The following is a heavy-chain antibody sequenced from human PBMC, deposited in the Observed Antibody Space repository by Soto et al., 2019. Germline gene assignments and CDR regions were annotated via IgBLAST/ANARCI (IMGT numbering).Heavy chain of an antibody. CDR3: VRDCSCGGCYSDYGMDV. V-gene: IGHV4-4*07. D-gene: IGHD2-15*01. CDR1: GDSISSFY. CDR2: LYVSGST. Sequence: QVQLQESGPGLVKPSETLSLTCTVSGDSISSFYWSWIRQTAGKGLEWIGRLYVSGSTDYNPSLKSRVSMSVDRSKNQFSLKLTSVTAADTAVYYCVRDCSCGGCYSDYGMDVWGQGTTVTVSS. J-gene: IGHJ6*02.